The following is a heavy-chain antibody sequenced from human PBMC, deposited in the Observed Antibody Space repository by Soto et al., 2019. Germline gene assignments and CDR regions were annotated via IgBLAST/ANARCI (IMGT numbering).Heavy chain of an antibody. V-gene: IGHV1-69*04. CDR3: ASKGQLGVVVVAATLAFDI. CDR2: IIPILGIA. J-gene: IGHJ3*02. D-gene: IGHD2-15*01. CDR1: GYTFTSYA. Sequence: SVKVSCKASGYTFTSYAMHWVRQAPGQRLEWMGRIIPILGIANYAQKFQGRVTITADKSTSTAYMELSSLRSEDTAVYYCASKGQLGVVVVAATLAFDIWGQGTMVTVSS.